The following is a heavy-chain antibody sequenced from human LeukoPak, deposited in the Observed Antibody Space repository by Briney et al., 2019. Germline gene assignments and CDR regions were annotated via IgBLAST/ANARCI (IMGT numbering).Heavy chain of an antibody. J-gene: IGHJ4*02. V-gene: IGHV1-2*02. CDR3: ARSGTGSDY. CDR1: VYTFTDYY. Sequence: ASVNVSCKSSVYTFTDYYMHWVRQAPGQGLEWMGWINPNSGGTNYAQKFQGRVTMTRDTSISTAYMELSRLRSDDTAVYYCARSGTGSDYWGQGTLVTVSS. CDR2: INPNSGGT. D-gene: IGHD1-1*01.